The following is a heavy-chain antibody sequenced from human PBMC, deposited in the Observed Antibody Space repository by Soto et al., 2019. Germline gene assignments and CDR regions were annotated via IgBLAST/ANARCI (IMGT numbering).Heavy chain of an antibody. D-gene: IGHD5-12*01. CDR1: GFTFSNYW. V-gene: IGHV3-23*01. J-gene: IGHJ6*02. Sequence: GGSLRLSCAASGFTFSNYWMSWVRQAPGKGLEWVSAISGSGGSTYYADSVKGRFTISRDNSKNTLYLQMNSLRAEDTAVYYCAKGVVATIKSYYYYGMDVWGQGTTVTVSS. CDR3: AKGVVATIKSYYYYGMDV. CDR2: ISGSGGST.